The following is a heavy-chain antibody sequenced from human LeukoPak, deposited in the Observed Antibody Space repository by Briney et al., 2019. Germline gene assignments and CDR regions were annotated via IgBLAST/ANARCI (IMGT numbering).Heavy chain of an antibody. D-gene: IGHD3-10*01. J-gene: IGHJ4*02. CDR3: AKEELYYYGSGTYYTLAPFDY. CDR1: GFTFDDYG. Sequence: GGSLRLSCAASGFTFDDYGMSWVRQAPGKGLEWVSGINWNGGSTGYADSVKGRFTISRDNAKNSLYLQMNSLRAEDTALYYCAKEELYYYGSGTYYTLAPFDYWGQGTLVTVSS. V-gene: IGHV3-20*04. CDR2: INWNGGST.